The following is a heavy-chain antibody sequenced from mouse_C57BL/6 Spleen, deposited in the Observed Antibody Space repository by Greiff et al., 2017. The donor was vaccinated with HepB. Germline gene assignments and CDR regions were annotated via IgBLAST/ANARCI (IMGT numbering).Heavy chain of an antibody. J-gene: IGHJ1*03. CDR3: ARWDYGSSYRYFDV. CDR2: IDPSDSYT. V-gene: IGHV1-69*01. Sequence: QVQLQQPGAELVMPGASVKLSCKAFGYTFTSYWMHWVKQRPGQGLEWIGEIDPSDSYTNYNQKFKGKSTLTVDKSSSTAYMQLSSLTSEDSAVYYCARWDYGSSYRYFDVWGTGTTVTVSS. CDR1: GYTFTSYW. D-gene: IGHD1-1*01.